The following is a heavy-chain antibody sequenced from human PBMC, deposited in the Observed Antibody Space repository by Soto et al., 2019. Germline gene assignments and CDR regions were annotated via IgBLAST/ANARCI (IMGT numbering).Heavy chain of an antibody. CDR1: GFTFSDYY. Sequence: QVQLVESGGGLVKPGGSLRLSCAASGFTFSDYYMSWIRQAPGKGLEWVSYISSSGSTIYYADSVKGRFIISRDNAKNSLYLQMNSLRAEDTAVYYCARTYSSGWYAEYYFDYWGQGTLVTVSS. J-gene: IGHJ4*02. CDR3: ARTYSSGWYAEYYFDY. CDR2: ISSSGSTI. D-gene: IGHD6-19*01. V-gene: IGHV3-11*01.